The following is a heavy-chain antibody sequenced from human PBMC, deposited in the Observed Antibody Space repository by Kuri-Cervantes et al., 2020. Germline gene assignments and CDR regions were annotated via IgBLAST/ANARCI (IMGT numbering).Heavy chain of an antibody. CDR1: GFTFSSYG. V-gene: IGHV3-33*01. CDR2: IWYDGSNK. Sequence: GESLKISCAASGFTFSSYGMHWVRQAPGKGLEWVAVIWYDGSNKYYADSVKGRFTISRDNSKNTLYLQMNSLRAEDTAVYYCAREGLRYYYDQMPFDYWGQGTLVTVSS. J-gene: IGHJ4*02. D-gene: IGHD3-22*01. CDR3: AREGLRYYYDQMPFDY.